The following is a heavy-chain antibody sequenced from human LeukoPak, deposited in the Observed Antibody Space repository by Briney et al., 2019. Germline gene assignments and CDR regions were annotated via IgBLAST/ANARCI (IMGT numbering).Heavy chain of an antibody. CDR1: GFTFSSYS. V-gene: IGHV3-23*01. CDR2: ISGGGDDT. D-gene: IGHD1-1*01. Sequence: GGSLRLSCAASGFTFSSYSMGWVRQAPGKGLEWVSDISGGGDDTWYADSVRGRFTISTDNSKNTLYLQMNSLRAEDTALYYCAKGLERESRLDSWGQGTLVTVSS. J-gene: IGHJ4*02. CDR3: AKGLERESRLDS.